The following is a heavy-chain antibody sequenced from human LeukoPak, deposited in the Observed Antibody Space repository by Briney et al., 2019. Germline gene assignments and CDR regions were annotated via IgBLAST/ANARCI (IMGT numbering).Heavy chain of an antibody. CDR2: INHSGST. Sequence: SETLSLTCAVYGGSFSGYYWSCIRQPPGKGLEWIGEINHSGSTNYNPSLKSRVTISVDTSKNQFSLKLSSVTAADTAVYYCARGAQSRLNHGGWFDPWGQGTLVTVSS. V-gene: IGHV4-34*01. CDR3: ARGAQSRLNHGGWFDP. D-gene: IGHD1-14*01. J-gene: IGHJ5*02. CDR1: GGSFSGYY.